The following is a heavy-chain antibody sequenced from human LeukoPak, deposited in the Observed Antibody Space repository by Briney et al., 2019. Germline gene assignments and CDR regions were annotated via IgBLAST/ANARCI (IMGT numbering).Heavy chain of an antibody. Sequence: PGGSLRLSCAASGFTFSSYSMNWVRQAPGKGLEWVSYISSSSSTIYYADSVKGRFTISRDNSKNTLHLQMNSLRAEDTAVYYCARLNDYASCWGQGTLVTVSS. V-gene: IGHV3-48*01. J-gene: IGHJ4*02. CDR3: ARLNDYASC. CDR2: ISSSSSTI. CDR1: GFTFSSYS. D-gene: IGHD4-17*01.